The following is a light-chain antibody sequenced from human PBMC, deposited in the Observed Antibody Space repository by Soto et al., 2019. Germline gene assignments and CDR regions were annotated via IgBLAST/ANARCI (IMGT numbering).Light chain of an antibody. CDR1: NIGGKS. CDR2: DDG. V-gene: IGLV3-21*02. Sequence: SYELTQPPSVSVAPGQTARITCGGTNIGGKSVHWYQRKPGQAPVLVVYDDGDRPSGIPERFSGSNSGNTAALTVSRVEAGDEADYYCQVWDSDTDHVVFGGGTQLTVL. J-gene: IGLJ2*01. CDR3: QVWDSDTDHVV.